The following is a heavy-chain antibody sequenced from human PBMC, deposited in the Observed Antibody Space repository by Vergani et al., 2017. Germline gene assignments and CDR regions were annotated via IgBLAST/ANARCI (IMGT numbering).Heavy chain of an antibody. CDR1: GGTFSISA. CDR2: LVPICGTA. J-gene: IGHJ3*01. V-gene: IGHV1-69*13. Sequence: QVQLVQSGAEVKKPGSSVKVSCKASGGTFSISAISWVRQAPGQGLEWLGRLVPICGTANYAQRFQGRVTITADEYTSTAYMELSSLRSEDTAVYYCARESAYDDILTGLAFDVWGQGTMVTVSA. D-gene: IGHD3-9*01. CDR3: ARESAYDDILTGLAFDV.